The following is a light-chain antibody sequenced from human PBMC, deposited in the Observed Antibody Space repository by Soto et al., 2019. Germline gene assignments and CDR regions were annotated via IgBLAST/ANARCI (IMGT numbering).Light chain of an antibody. CDR3: SSYTSSSLWV. CDR1: SSDVGGYNY. V-gene: IGLV2-14*01. CDR2: DVS. J-gene: IGLJ1*01. Sequence: QSVLTQPASVSVSPGQSITISCTGTSSDVGGYNYVSWYQQHPGKAPKLMIYDVSNRPSGVSNRFSGSKSGNTASLTISGLQAEDEADYYCSSYTSSSLWVFGTGTKLTVL.